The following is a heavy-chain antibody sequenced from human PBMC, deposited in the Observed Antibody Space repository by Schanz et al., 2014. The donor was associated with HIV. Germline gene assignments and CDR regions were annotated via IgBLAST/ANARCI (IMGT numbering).Heavy chain of an antibody. CDR3: VKDFTDSKGGFDY. J-gene: IGHJ4*02. Sequence: VQLAESGGGVVQPGGSLRLSCAASGFNLDDFAMHWVRQSPGKGLEWVSGITWNNKVVAYADSVKGRFTISRDTAKNSLFLQMVNLISEDTAFYYCVKDFTDSKGGFDYWGQGALVIVSS. CDR1: GFNLDDFA. CDR2: ITWNNKVV. D-gene: IGHD1-26*01. V-gene: IGHV3-9*01.